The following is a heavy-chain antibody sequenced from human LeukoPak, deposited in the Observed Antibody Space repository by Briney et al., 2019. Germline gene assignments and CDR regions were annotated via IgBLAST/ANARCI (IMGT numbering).Heavy chain of an antibody. J-gene: IGHJ3*02. D-gene: IGHD3-9*01. CDR1: GFTFSSYW. CDR3: ARDRPRLYFDWTNAFDI. Sequence: PGGSLRLSCAASGFTFSSYWMHWVRQAPGKGLVWVSRINSDGSSTSYADSVKGRFTISRDNAKNTLYLQMNSLIAEDTAVYYCARDRPRLYFDWTNAFDIWGQGTMVTVSS. CDR2: INSDGSST. V-gene: IGHV3-74*01.